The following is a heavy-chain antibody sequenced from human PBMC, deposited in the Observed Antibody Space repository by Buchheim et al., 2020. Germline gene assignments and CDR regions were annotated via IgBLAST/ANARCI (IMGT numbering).Heavy chain of an antibody. CDR1: GFTFSGYA. Sequence: EVQLLESGGGLVQPGGSLRLSCAVSGFTFSGYAMSWVRQTPGKGLEWVSTISGSTGATYYTDSVQGRFTISRDDSKSTLSLQMDSLRAEDTATYYCAKDLTGVRGVIITYYFIYWGQGTL. CDR3: AKDLTGVRGVIITYYFIY. D-gene: IGHD3-10*01. V-gene: IGHV3-23*01. CDR2: ISGSTGAT. J-gene: IGHJ4*02.